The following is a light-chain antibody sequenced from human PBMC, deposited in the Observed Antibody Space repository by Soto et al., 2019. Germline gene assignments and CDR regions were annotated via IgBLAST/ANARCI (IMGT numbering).Light chain of an antibody. CDR2: ELS. V-gene: IGLV2-23*02. CDR1: SSDVGSYNL. CDR3: CSYAGSSTPLI. Sequence: QSALTQPASVYGSPGQSITISCTGTSSDVGSYNLVSWYQQHPGKAPKLMIYELSKRPSGVSNRFSGSKSGNTASLTISGLQAEDEADYYCCSYAGSSTPLIFGTGTKLTVL. J-gene: IGLJ1*01.